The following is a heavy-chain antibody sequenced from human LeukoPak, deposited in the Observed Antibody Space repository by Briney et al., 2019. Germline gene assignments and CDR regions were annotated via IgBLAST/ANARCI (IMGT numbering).Heavy chain of an antibody. J-gene: IGHJ4*02. V-gene: IGHV4-39*07. D-gene: IGHD6-19*01. Sequence: KPSETLSLTCTVSGGSISTSNYYWGWIRQPPGKGLEWIGNIFYSGSTYYSPSLRSRVTISLDTSRNQFSLKLNSVTAADTAVYYCARAVPGKVLDYWGQGTLVTVSS. CDR1: GGSISTSNYY. CDR3: ARAVPGKVLDY. CDR2: IFYSGST.